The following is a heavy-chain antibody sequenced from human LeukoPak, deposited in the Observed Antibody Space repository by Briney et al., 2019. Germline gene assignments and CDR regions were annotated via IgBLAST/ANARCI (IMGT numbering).Heavy chain of an antibody. D-gene: IGHD2-2*01. J-gene: IGHJ6*03. V-gene: IGHV1-18*01. CDR1: GYTFTNYG. CDR2: INAYNGDT. Sequence: ASVKVSCKASGYTFTNYGVSWGRQAPGQGLEWRGWINAYNGDTHYAQNLQGRLTMTTDTSTSMAFMELRSLRPDDTAVYFCARWGLVAPGTYYYYYMDVWGRGTTVTVSS. CDR3: ARWGLVAPGTYYYYYMDV.